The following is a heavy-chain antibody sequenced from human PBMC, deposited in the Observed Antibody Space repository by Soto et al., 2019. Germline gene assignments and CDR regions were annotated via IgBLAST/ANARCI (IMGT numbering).Heavy chain of an antibody. J-gene: IGHJ3*02. CDR3: AREDSYYDSSGYYYNAFDI. V-gene: IGHV4-30-4*01. D-gene: IGHD3-22*01. CDR1: GGSISSGDYY. CDR2: IYYSGST. Sequence: ASETLSLTCTVSGGSISSGDYYWSWIRQPPGKGLEWIGYIYYSGSTYYNPSLKSRVTISVDTSKNQFSLKLSSVTAADTAVYYCAREDSYYDSSGYYYNAFDIWGQGTMVTVSS.